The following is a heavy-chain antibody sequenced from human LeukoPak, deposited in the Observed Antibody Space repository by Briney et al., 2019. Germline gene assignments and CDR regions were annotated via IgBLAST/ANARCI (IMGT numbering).Heavy chain of an antibody. CDR1: GGSFSGYY. CDR2: IKHSGST. Sequence: SETLSLTCAVHGGSFSGYYWSWIRQPPGKGMEWIGEIKHSGSTNYNPSLMSRVTISVDTSKNQFSLKLSSVTAADTAVYYCARVPPPLYCSGGSCYTPYYYYYYMDVWGKGTTVTVSS. D-gene: IGHD2-15*01. J-gene: IGHJ6*03. V-gene: IGHV4-34*01. CDR3: ARVPPPLYCSGGSCYTPYYYYYYMDV.